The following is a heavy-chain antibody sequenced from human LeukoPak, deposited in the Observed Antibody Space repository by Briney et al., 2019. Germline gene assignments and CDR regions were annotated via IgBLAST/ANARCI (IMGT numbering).Heavy chain of an antibody. Sequence: GASVKVSCKASGYTFTTYSFNWVRQAPGQGLEWMGWISTYNGNTKYAQKLQGRVTMTTDTSTSTAYMELRSPRSDDTAVYYCARDLSVEAAPSDYWGQGTLVTVSS. V-gene: IGHV1-18*01. J-gene: IGHJ4*02. CDR1: GYTFTTYS. CDR3: ARDLSVEAAPSDY. D-gene: IGHD6-6*01. CDR2: ISTYNGNT.